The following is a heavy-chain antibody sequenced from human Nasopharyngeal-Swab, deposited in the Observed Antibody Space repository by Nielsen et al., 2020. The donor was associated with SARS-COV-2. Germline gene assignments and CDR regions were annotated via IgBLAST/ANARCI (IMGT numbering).Heavy chain of an antibody. D-gene: IGHD5-24*01. CDR2: IRYDGSK. CDR1: GFTFSSYG. Sequence: GESLKISCAASGFTFSSYGMHWVRQAPGKGLEWVAFIRYDGSKYYADSVKGRFTISRDNSKNTLYLQMNSLRAEDTAVYNCAREGRDGFDYWGQGTLVTVSS. J-gene: IGHJ4*02. V-gene: IGHV3-30*02. CDR3: AREGRDGFDY.